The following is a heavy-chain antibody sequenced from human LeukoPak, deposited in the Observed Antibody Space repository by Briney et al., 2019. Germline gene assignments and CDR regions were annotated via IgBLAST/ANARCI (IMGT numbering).Heavy chain of an antibody. CDR2: INPSGGST. V-gene: IGHV1-46*01. D-gene: IGHD3-10*01. CDR1: GCTFPSYY. CDR3: ASYGSGSPIDY. J-gene: IGHJ4*02. Sequence: RASVKVSCKASGCTFPSYYMHWVRQAPGQGLEWMGIINPSGGSTSYAQKFQGRVTMTRDTSTSTVYMELSSLRSEDTAVYYCASYGSGSPIDYWGQGTLVTVSS.